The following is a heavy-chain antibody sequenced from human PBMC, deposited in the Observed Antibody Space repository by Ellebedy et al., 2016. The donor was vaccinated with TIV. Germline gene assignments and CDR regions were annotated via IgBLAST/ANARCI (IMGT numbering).Heavy chain of an antibody. CDR2: IIPVLETP. CDR3: AADLASVGQ. Sequence: AASVKVSCKASGGSFSSYVISWVRQAPGQGLEWMGGIIPVLETPNYAQKFQGRLTVRADKSTNTAYMELSSLTSEDTAVYYCAADLASVGQWGQGTLVIVSS. CDR1: GGSFSSYV. J-gene: IGHJ1*01. V-gene: IGHV1-69*10. D-gene: IGHD1-26*01.